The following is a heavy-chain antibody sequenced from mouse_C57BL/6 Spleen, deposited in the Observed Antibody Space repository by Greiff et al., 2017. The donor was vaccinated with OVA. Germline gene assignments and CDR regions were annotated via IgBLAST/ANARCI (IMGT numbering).Heavy chain of an antibody. V-gene: IGHV1-75*01. CDR2: IFPGSGST. J-gene: IGHJ3*01. CDR3: ARSIYYGNYDQAWFAY. D-gene: IGHD2-1*01. Sequence: QVQLKQSGPELVKPGASVKISCKASGYTFTDYYINWVKQRPGQGLEWIGWIFPGSGSTYYNEKFKGKATLTVDKSSSTAYMLLSSLTSEDSAVYFCARSIYYGNYDQAWFAYWGQGTLVTVSA. CDR1: GYTFTDYY.